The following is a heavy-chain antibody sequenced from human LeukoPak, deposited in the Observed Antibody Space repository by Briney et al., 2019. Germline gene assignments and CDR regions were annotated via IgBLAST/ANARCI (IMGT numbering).Heavy chain of an antibody. CDR1: GFTFSPYA. CDR3: AKGGTVPWTGSDS. Sequence: GGSLRLSCAASGFTFSPYAINWVRQAPGKGLEWVSGISAGGGTTYYADSVKGRSTISRDNSKSTLYLHVNSLRVEDTAVYYCAKGGTVPWTGSDSWGQGTLVTVSS. D-gene: IGHD1-14*01. V-gene: IGHV3-23*01. J-gene: IGHJ4*02. CDR2: ISAGGGTT.